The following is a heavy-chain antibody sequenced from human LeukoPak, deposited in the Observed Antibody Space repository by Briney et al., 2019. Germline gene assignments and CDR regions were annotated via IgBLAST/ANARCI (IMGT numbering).Heavy chain of an antibody. CDR2: IYYSGST. D-gene: IGHD2-15*01. J-gene: IGHJ5*01. CDR1: GGSISSSSYY. Sequence: SETLSLTCTVSGGSISSSSYYWGWIRQPPGKGLEWIGSIYYSGSTYYNPSLKSRVTISVDTSKNQFSLKLSSVTAADTAVYYCARELGGWFDYWGQGTLVTVSS. CDR3: ARELGGWFDY. V-gene: IGHV4-39*07.